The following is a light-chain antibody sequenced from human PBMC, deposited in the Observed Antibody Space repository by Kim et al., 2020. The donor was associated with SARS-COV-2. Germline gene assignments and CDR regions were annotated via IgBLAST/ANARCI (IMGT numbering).Light chain of an antibody. V-gene: IGLV1-44*01. Sequence: QSVLTQPPSVSGTPGQRVTISCSGSSSNLGTNSVHWYQQFPGTAPEVLIYKNNQRPSGVPDRFSGSKSGTSASLAISGLQSEDEGDYYCAGWDDNLNAGVFGGGTQLTVL. CDR2: KNN. J-gene: IGLJ3*02. CDR3: AGWDDNLNAGV. CDR1: SSNLGTNS.